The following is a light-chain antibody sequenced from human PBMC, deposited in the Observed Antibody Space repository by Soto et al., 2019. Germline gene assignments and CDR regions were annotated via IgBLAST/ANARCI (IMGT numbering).Light chain of an antibody. CDR2: EGS. CDR1: SSDVGSYNL. Sequence: QSVLTQPASVSGSPGQSITIYCTGTSSDVGSYNLVSWYQQHPGKAPKLMIYEGSKRPSGVSNRFSGSKSGNTASLTISGLQAEDEADYYCCSYAGSSTFAVFGGGTKLTVL. V-gene: IGLV2-23*03. J-gene: IGLJ3*02. CDR3: CSYAGSSTFAV.